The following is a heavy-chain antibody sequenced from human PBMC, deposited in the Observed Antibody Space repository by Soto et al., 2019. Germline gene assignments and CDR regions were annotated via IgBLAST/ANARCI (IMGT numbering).Heavy chain of an antibody. V-gene: IGHV1-3*01. CDR3: ARGGGWVGDPSFDS. CDR2: TNAGNGNK. D-gene: IGHD3-10*01. Sequence: QVQLVQSGAEVKKPGASVKVSCQASGYTFTSYTLHWVRQAPGQGPEWMGWTNAGNGNKKYSQRFQGRLTITSDRSASTAYMELSSLNFEDTALYSCARGGGWVGDPSFDSWGQGTLVTVSS. CDR1: GYTFTSYT. J-gene: IGHJ4*02.